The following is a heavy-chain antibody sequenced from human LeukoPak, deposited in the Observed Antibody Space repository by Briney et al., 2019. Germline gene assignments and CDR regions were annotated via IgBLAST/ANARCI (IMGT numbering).Heavy chain of an antibody. V-gene: IGHV4-34*01. Sequence: SETLSLTCAVYGGSFSGYYWSWIRQPPGKGLEWIGEINHSGSTNYNPSLKSRVTISVDTSKNQFSLKLSSVTAADTAVYYCARRIAVAGTGWGLYYFDYWGQGTLVTVSS. CDR1: GGSFSGYY. D-gene: IGHD6-19*01. J-gene: IGHJ4*02. CDR2: INHSGST. CDR3: ARRIAVAGTGWGLYYFDY.